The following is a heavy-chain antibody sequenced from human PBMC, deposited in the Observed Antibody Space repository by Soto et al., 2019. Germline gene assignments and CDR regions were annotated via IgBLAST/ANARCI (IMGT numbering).Heavy chain of an antibody. CDR2: ISSSSSYI. D-gene: IGHD3-16*01. Sequence: VQLVESGGGLVKPGGSLRLSCAASGFTFSSYSMNWVRQAPGKGLEWVSSISSSSSYIYYADSVKGRFTISRDNAKNSLYLQMNSLRAEDTAVYYCAREALRDDYLNKWVAFDIWGQGTMVTVSS. CDR3: AREALRDDYLNKWVAFDI. V-gene: IGHV3-21*01. CDR1: GFTFSSYS. J-gene: IGHJ3*02.